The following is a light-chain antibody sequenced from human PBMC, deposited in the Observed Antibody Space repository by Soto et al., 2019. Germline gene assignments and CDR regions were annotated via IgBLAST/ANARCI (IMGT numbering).Light chain of an antibody. J-gene: IGKJ4*01. CDR1: QSVSSY. Sequence: EIVLTQSPATLSLSPGESATLSCRASQSVSSYLAWYQQKPGQAPRLLIYDASNRATGIPARFSGSGSGTDCTLTISSLEPEDFAVYYCQQRSNWPLLTFGGGTKVEIK. V-gene: IGKV3-11*01. CDR2: DAS. CDR3: QQRSNWPLLT.